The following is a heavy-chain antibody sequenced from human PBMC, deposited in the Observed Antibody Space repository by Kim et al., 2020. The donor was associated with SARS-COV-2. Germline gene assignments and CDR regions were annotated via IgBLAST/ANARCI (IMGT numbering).Heavy chain of an antibody. Sequence: GGSLRLSCAASGLTFGDYAMHWVRQAPGKGLEWVSGISWNSGSKGYADSVKGRFTISRDNAKNSLYLQMNSLRAEDTALYYCAKRSSGWLYYFDYCGHGTLVTVSS. D-gene: IGHD6-19*01. CDR1: GLTFGDYA. J-gene: IGHJ4*01. V-gene: IGHV3-9*01. CDR2: ISWNSGSK. CDR3: AKRSSGWLYYFDY.